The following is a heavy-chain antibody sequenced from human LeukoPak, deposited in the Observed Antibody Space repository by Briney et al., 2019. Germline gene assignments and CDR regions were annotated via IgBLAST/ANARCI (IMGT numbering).Heavy chain of an antibody. CDR1: GFTVSSNY. CDR2: IYSGGST. V-gene: IGHV3-53*01. D-gene: IGHD2-2*01. J-gene: IGHJ6*02. CDR3: ARAGYCSSTSCRYYYYYGMDV. Sequence: GGSLRLSCAASGFTVSSNYMSWVRQAPGKGLEWVSVIYSGGSTYYADSVKGRFTISRDNAKNSLYLQMNSLRAEDTAVYYCARAGYCSSTSCRYYYYYGMDVWGQGTTVTVSS.